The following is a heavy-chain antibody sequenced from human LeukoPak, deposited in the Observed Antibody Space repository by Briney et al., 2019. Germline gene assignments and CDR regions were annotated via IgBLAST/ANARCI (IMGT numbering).Heavy chain of an antibody. J-gene: IGHJ6*02. D-gene: IGHD2-2*01. V-gene: IGHV4-39*07. CDR3: ARSGYCTSTSCYAGYYYYGMDV. CDR1: GGSISSTPYY. Sequence: PSETLSLTCTVSGGSISSTPYYWGWIRQPPGKGLEWIGSIHYSGSTYYNPSLKSRVTISVDTSKNQFSLRLSSVTAADTAVYYCARSGYCTSTSCYAGYYYYGMDVWGQGTTVTVSS. CDR2: IHYSGST.